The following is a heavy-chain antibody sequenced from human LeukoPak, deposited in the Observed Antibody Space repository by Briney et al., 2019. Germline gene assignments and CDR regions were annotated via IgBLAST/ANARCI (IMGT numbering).Heavy chain of an antibody. CDR2: VSGSGVHT. V-gene: IGHV1-46*03. J-gene: IGHJ4*02. D-gene: IGHD2-2*01. Sequence: ASVKVSCEASGYMFISYNMQWVRQAPGQGLEWMGMVSGSGVHTKYAQKFRDRVTMTSDTSTSTVYMELSSLTSDDTAVYYCARDQNYATDYWGQGTLVTV. CDR3: ARDQNYATDY. CDR1: GYMFISYN.